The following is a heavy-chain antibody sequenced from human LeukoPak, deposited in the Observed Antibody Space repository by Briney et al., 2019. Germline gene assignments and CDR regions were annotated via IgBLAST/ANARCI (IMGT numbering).Heavy chain of an antibody. J-gene: IGHJ4*02. Sequence: SGTLSLTCAVSGGSISSSNWWSWVRQPPGKGLEWIGEIYHSGSTNYNPSLKSRVTISVDTSKNQFSLKLSSVTAADTAVYYCARARAPYDILTGYYPGPPLFDYWGQGTLVTVSS. D-gene: IGHD3-9*01. CDR2: IYHSGST. V-gene: IGHV4-4*02. CDR3: ARARAPYDILTGYYPGPPLFDY. CDR1: GGSISSSNW.